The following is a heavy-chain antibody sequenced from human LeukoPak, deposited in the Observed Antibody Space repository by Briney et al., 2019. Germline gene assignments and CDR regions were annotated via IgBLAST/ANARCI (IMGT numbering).Heavy chain of an antibody. V-gene: IGHV4-59*08. CDR1: GGSLRLYY. CDR3: ARSSDSSGYYYYFDC. J-gene: IGHJ4*02. D-gene: IGHD3-22*01. CDR2: VSNSAGT. Sequence: PSETLSLTCTVSGGSLRLYYWSWIRQSPGKGLEWIAYVSNSAGTNYNPSLKSRVTISLDTSKNQFSLELRSVTAEDTSLYYCARSSDSSGYYYYFDCWGQGTLVTVSS.